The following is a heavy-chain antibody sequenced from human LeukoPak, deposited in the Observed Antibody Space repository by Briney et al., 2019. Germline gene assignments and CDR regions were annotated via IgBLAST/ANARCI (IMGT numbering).Heavy chain of an antibody. CDR2: ISYDGSNK. D-gene: IGHD5-18*01. CDR1: GFTFSSYG. V-gene: IGHV3-30*18. CDR3: AKEGYSYGYIDY. J-gene: IGHJ4*02. Sequence: GGSLRLSCAASGFTFSSYGMHWVRQAPGKGLEWMTVISYDGSNKYYADSVKGRFTISRDNSKNTLYLQMNSLRAEDTAVYYCAKEGYSYGYIDYWGQGTLVTVSS.